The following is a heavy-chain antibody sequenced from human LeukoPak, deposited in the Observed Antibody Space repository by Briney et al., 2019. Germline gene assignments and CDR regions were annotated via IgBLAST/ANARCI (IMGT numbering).Heavy chain of an antibody. J-gene: IGHJ5*02. CDR3: ARLSPGSGWFDP. CDR2: ISSSSSYI. CDR1: GFTFSSYS. D-gene: IGHD6-19*01. Sequence: GGSLRLSCAASGFTFSSYSMNWARQAPGKGLEWVSSISSSSSYIYYADSVKGRFTISRDNAKNSLYLQMNSLRAEDTAVYYCARLSPGSGWFDPWGQGTLVTVSS. V-gene: IGHV3-21*01.